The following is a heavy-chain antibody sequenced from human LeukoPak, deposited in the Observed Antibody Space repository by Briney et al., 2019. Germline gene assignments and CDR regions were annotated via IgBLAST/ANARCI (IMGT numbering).Heavy chain of an antibody. D-gene: IGHD1-20*01. CDR2: ISGSGTTK. CDR3: SRPLRYNWNDVLDY. V-gene: IGHV3-48*04. J-gene: IGHJ4*02. CDR1: GFTFSRYT. Sequence: GGSLRLSCAASGFTFSRYTMNWVRQAPGKGLEWVSYISGSGTTKYYADSVKGRFTISRDNAKNSLYLQMNGLKTEDTAVYYCSRPLRYNWNDVLDYWGQGTLVTVSS.